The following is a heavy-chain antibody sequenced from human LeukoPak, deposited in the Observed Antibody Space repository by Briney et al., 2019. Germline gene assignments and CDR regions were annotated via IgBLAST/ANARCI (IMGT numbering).Heavy chain of an antibody. CDR1: GGSFSGYY. J-gene: IGHJ4*02. D-gene: IGHD1-14*01. CDR3: ARALRTKNDY. Sequence: SETLSFTCAVYGGSFSGYYWSWIRQPPGKGLEWIGEINHSGSTNYNPSLKSRVTISVDTSKNQFSLKLSSVTAADTAVYYCARALRTKNDYWGQGTLVTVSS. CDR2: INHSGST. V-gene: IGHV4-34*01.